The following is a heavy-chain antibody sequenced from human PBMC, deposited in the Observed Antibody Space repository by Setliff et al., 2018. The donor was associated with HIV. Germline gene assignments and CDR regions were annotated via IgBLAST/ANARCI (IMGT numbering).Heavy chain of an antibody. D-gene: IGHD1-1*01. J-gene: IGHJ4*02. CDR2: VYSTGSI. CDR3: ARAEGDAYNSLPYFDS. CDR1: GGSMSRFY. Sequence: SETLSLTCTVSGGSMSRFYWTWIRQPPGKGLEWIGFVYSTGSINYSPSFRGRLTISLDTSENQFSLHLTSVTAADTAVYYCARAEGDAYNSLPYFDSWGPGALVTVST. V-gene: IGHV4-59*01.